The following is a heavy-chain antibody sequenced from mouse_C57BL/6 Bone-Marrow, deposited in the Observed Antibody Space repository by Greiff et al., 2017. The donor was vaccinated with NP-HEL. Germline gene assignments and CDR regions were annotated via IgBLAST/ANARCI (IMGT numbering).Heavy chain of an antibody. CDR3: ARDSSGYVYAMDY. CDR2: IDPSDSET. Sequence: QVQLQQSGAELVRPGSSVKLSCKASGYTFTSYWMHWVKQRPIQGLEWIGNIDPSDSETHYNQKFKDKATLTVDKSSSTAYMQLSSLTSEDSAVYYCARDSSGYVYAMDYWGQGTSVTVSS. D-gene: IGHD3-2*02. V-gene: IGHV1-52*01. J-gene: IGHJ4*01. CDR1: GYTFTSYW.